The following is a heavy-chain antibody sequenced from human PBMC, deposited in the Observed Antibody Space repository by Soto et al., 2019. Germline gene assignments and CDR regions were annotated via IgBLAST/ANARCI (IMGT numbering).Heavy chain of an antibody. CDR2: VNPSGGHT. J-gene: IGHJ4*02. V-gene: IGHV1-46*01. CDR1: GDTFTDYY. Sequence: QVQLVQSGAEVKKPGASVKVSCKASGDTFTDYYIHWVRQAPGQGLEWMGTVNPSGGHTTYAQHSLGRITRTRDTSTSTLYMELTSLTSEDTAVYYCARGAHVVVVTAALDYWGQGTLVTVSS. CDR3: ARGAHVVVVTAALDY. D-gene: IGHD2-21*02.